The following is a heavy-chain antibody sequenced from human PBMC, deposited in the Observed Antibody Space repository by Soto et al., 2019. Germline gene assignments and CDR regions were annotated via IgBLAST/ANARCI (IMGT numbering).Heavy chain of an antibody. D-gene: IGHD3-3*01. J-gene: IGHJ6*02. V-gene: IGHV4-59*01. CDR3: ARGTIFGVVINYYYYGMDV. Sequence: SETLSLTCTVSGGSISSYYWSWIRQPPGKGLEWIGYIYYSESTNYNPSLKSRVTISVDTSKNQFSLKLSSVTAADTAVYYCARGTIFGVVINYYYYGMDVWGQGTTVTVSS. CDR1: GGSISSYY. CDR2: IYYSEST.